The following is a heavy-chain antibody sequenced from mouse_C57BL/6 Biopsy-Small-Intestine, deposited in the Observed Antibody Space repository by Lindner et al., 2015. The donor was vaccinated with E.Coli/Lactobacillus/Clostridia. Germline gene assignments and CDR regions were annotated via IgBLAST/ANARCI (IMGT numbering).Heavy chain of an antibody. CDR1: GYAFTNYL. CDR2: INPGSGGT. CDR3: AREWLLRAMDY. D-gene: IGHD2-3*01. V-gene: IGHV1-54*01. Sequence: VQLQESGAELVRPGTSVKVSCKASGYAFTNYLIEWVKQRPGQGLEWIGVINPGSGGTNYNEKFKGKATLTADKSSSTAYMQLSSLTSEDSAVYFCAREWLLRAMDYWGQGTSVTVSS. J-gene: IGHJ4*01.